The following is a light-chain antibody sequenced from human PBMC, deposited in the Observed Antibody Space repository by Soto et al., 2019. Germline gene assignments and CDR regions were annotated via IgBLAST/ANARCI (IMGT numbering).Light chain of an antibody. Sequence: EIVLTQSPATLSLSPGERAILSCRASQSVSTYLAWYQQKPGQAPRLLIFDASNRATGIPARFSGSGSGTDFTLTISSLEPEDFAVYYCQQRADWPATFGPGTKVEI. CDR1: QSVSTY. CDR3: QQRADWPAT. V-gene: IGKV3-11*01. J-gene: IGKJ1*01. CDR2: DAS.